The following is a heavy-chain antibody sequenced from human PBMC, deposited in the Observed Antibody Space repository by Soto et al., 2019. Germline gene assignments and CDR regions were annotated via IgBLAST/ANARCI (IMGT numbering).Heavy chain of an antibody. CDR1: GYRLSRYL. CDR3: ARQYGDYAYYYYMDV. CDR2: IYPGDSDT. V-gene: IGHV5-51*01. D-gene: IGHD4-17*01. Sequence: PGEALKISCKGFGYRLSRYLVGWGGPMPRKGLEWMGIIYPGDSDTRYSPSFQGQVTISADKSISTAYLQWGSLKASDTAMYYCARQYGDYAYYYYMDVWGKGTTVTVSS. J-gene: IGHJ6*03.